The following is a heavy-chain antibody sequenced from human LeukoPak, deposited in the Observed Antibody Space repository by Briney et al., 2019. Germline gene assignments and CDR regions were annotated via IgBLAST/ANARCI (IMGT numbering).Heavy chain of an antibody. J-gene: IGHJ4*02. D-gene: IGHD5-18*01. CDR2: IYHSGNT. Sequence: PSQTLSLTCAVSGGSISSGGQSWSWMRQPPGKGLEWIGYIYHSGNTYYNPSLKSRVTTSVDRSKNQFSLRVNSVTAADTAVYFCARRYSYGFYYFDYWGQGTLVTVSS. CDR1: GGSISSGGQS. CDR3: ARRYSYGFYYFDY. V-gene: IGHV4-30-2*01.